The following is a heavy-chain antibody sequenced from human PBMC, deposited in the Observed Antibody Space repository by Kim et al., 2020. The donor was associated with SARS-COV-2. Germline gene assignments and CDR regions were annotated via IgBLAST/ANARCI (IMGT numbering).Heavy chain of an antibody. V-gene: IGHV1-69*01. D-gene: IGHD1-26*01. CDR3: ARDGRIVGAPSDAFDI. J-gene: IGHJ3*02. Sequence: KFQGRVTITADESTSTAYMELSSLRSEDTAVYYCARDGRIVGAPSDAFDIWGQGTMVTVSS.